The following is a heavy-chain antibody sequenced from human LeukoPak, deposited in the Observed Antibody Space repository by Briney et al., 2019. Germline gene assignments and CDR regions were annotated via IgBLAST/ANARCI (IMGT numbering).Heavy chain of an antibody. J-gene: IGHJ5*02. CDR3: ARLPSVVVPDNWFDP. Sequence: SETLSLTCTVSGYSISSGYYWGWIRQPPGKGLEWIGSIYHSGSTYYNPSLKSRVTISVDTSKNQFSLKLSSVTAADTAVYYCARLPSVVVPDNWFDPWGQGTLVTVSS. CDR1: GYSISSGYY. D-gene: IGHD2-21*01. V-gene: IGHV4-38-2*02. CDR2: IYHSGST.